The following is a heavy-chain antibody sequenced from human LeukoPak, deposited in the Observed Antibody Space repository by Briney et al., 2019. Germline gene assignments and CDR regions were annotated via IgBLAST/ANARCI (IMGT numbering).Heavy chain of an antibody. Sequence: PSETLSLTCAVSGGSTSSDSYYWGWIRQPPGKGLEWIGSIYSGGTTYYNPSLKSRVTISVDTSKNQFSLKLTSVTAADAAAYYCARHSRNCSGGYCYLYYWGQGTLVTVSS. V-gene: IGHV4-39*01. CDR2: IYSGGTT. CDR1: GGSTSSDSYY. J-gene: IGHJ4*02. CDR3: ARHSRNCSGGYCYLYY. D-gene: IGHD2-15*01.